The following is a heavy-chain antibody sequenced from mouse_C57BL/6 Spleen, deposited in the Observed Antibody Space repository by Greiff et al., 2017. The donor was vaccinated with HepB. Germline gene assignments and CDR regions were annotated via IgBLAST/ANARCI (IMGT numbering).Heavy chain of an antibody. CDR3: GRDSAGTWGY. CDR2: ISDGGSYT. D-gene: IGHD4-1*01. CDR1: GFTFSSYA. J-gene: IGHJ2*01. V-gene: IGHV5-4*01. Sequence: EVMLVESGGGLVKPGGSLKLSCAASGFTFSSYAMSWVRQTPEKRLEWVATISDGGSYTYYPDNVTGRLTISRDNAKNNLYLQMSHLKSEDTAMYYCGRDSAGTWGYWGQGTTLTVSS.